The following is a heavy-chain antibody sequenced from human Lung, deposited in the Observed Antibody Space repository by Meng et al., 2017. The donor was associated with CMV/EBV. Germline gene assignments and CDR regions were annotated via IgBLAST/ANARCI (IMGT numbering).Heavy chain of an antibody. Sequence: SETLSLTCAVYGGSFSGYYWSWIRQPPGKGLEWIGEINHSGSTNYNPSLKSRVTISVDTSKNQFSLKLSSVTAADTAVYSCTRATYYDFWSGYPYFDYWGQGTLVTSPQ. CDR2: INHSGST. D-gene: IGHD3-3*01. CDR3: TRATYYDFWSGYPYFDY. V-gene: IGHV4-34*01. J-gene: IGHJ4*02. CDR1: GGSFSGYY.